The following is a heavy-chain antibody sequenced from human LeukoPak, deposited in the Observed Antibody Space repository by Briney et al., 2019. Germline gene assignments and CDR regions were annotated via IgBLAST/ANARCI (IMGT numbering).Heavy chain of an antibody. CDR2: ISYDGSNK. CDR1: GFTFSSYA. J-gene: IGHJ4*02. Sequence: GGSLRLSCAASGFTFSSYAMHWVRQAPGKGLEWVAVISYDGSNKYYADSVKGRFTISRDNSKNTLYLQMNSLRAEDTAVYYCARALRSGPPPADYWGQGTLVTVSS. V-gene: IGHV3-30-3*01. CDR3: ARALRSGPPPADY. D-gene: IGHD2-8*02.